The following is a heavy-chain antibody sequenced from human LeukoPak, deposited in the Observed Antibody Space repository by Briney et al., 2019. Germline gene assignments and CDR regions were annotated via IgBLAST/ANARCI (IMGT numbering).Heavy chain of an antibody. CDR1: GGSISSSNW. V-gene: IGHV4-4*02. D-gene: IGHD2-2*01. CDR3: ARYVVPAAIPVSYYGMDA. Sequence: SGTLSLTCAVSGGSISSSNWWSWVRQPPGKGLEWIGEIYHSGSTNYNPSLKSRVTISVDKSKNQFSLKLSSVTAADTAVYYCARYVVPAAIPVSYYGMDAWGKGTTVTVSS. CDR2: IYHSGST. J-gene: IGHJ6*04.